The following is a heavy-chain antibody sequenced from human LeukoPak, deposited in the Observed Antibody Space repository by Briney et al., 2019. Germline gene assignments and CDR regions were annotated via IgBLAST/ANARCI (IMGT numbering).Heavy chain of an antibody. J-gene: IGHJ4*02. CDR1: GYTFTGYY. V-gene: IGHV1-2*02. Sequence: PVASVKVSCKASGYTFTGYYMHWVRQAPGQGLEWMGWINPNSGGTNYAQKFQGRVTMTRDTSISTAYMELSRLRSDDTAVYYCARDSGKYSSSDYWGQGALVTVSS. D-gene: IGHD6-6*01. CDR3: ARDSGKYSSSDY. CDR2: INPNSGGT.